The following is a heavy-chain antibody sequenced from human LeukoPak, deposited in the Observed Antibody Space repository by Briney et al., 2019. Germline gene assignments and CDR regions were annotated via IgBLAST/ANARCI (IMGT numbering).Heavy chain of an antibody. Sequence: GGSLRLSCAASGFTFSSYAMSWVRQAPGKGLEWVSAISGSGGSTYYADSVKGRFTISRDNSKNTLYLQMNSLRAEDTAVYYCAKDPRYRYNWNEDYWGQGTLVTVSS. CDR2: ISGSGGST. CDR1: GFTFSSYA. V-gene: IGHV3-23*01. J-gene: IGHJ4*02. D-gene: IGHD1-1*01. CDR3: AKDPRYRYNWNEDY.